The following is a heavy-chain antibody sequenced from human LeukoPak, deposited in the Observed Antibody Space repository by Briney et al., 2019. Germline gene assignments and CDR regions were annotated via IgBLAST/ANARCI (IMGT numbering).Heavy chain of an antibody. D-gene: IGHD6-13*01. CDR1: GYTFTGYY. Sequence: ASVKVSRKSSGYTFTGYYMHWVRQAPGQGLEWMGRINPNTGGTNYAQNFQGRVTMTRDTSISTAYMELSGLRFDDTAVYYCAREGSYSSNWYPPFDYWGQGTLVTVSS. CDR2: INPNTGGT. CDR3: AREGSYSSNWYPPFDY. J-gene: IGHJ4*02. V-gene: IGHV1-2*02.